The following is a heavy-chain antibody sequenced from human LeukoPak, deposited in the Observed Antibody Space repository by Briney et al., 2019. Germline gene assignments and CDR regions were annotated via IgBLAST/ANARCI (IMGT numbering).Heavy chain of an antibody. CDR2: INPNSGGT. Sequence: ASVKVSCKASGYTFTGYYMHWVRQAPGQGLEWMGWINPNSGGTNYAQKFQGRVTMTRDTSISTAYMELSSLRSEDTAVYYCARRSHYDFWSGTPYYYYYYYMDVWGKGTTVTVSS. CDR1: GYTFTGYY. CDR3: ARRSHYDFWSGTPYYYYYYYMDV. D-gene: IGHD3-3*01. V-gene: IGHV1-2*02. J-gene: IGHJ6*03.